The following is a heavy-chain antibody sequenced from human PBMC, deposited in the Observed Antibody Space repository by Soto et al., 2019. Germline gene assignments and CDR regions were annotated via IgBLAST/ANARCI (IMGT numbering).Heavy chain of an antibody. CDR2: INSDGSST. Sequence: RRLSCAASGFTFSSYWMHWVRQAPGKGLVWVSRINSDGSSTSYADSVKGRFTISRDNAKNTLYLQMNSLRAEDTAVYYCARDGSGFSFDYWGQGTLVTVSS. V-gene: IGHV3-74*01. J-gene: IGHJ4*02. CDR1: GFTFSSYW. CDR3: ARDGSGFSFDY. D-gene: IGHD5-12*01.